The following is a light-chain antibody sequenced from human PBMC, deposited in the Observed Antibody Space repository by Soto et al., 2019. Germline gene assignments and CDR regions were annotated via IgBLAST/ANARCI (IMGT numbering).Light chain of an antibody. V-gene: IGKV1-5*01. CDR3: QHTTDFT. CDR1: QNIRNW. CDR2: DAS. J-gene: IGKJ2*01. Sequence: DIQMTQSPSTLSASVGDSVTITCRASQNIRNWLAWYQQKPGKAPNPLIYDASSLKSGVPARFSGSGSGTEFTLTISSLQPDDFATYYCQHTTDFTFGQGTKVEIK.